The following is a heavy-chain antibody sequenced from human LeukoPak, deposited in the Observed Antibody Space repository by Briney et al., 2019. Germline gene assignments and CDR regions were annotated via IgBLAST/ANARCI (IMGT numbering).Heavy chain of an antibody. CDR2: IYYSRNT. V-gene: IGHV4-59*01. CDR3: ARVRLVGYDILTGYHCFDY. Sequence: SETLSLTCTVSGGSISTYSWSWIRQPPGKGLEWIGYIYYSRNTNYNPSLKSRVTISVDTSKNQFSLELSSVTAADTAVYYCARVRLVGYDILTGYHCFDYWGQGTLVTVSS. D-gene: IGHD3-9*01. J-gene: IGHJ4*02. CDR1: GGSISTYS.